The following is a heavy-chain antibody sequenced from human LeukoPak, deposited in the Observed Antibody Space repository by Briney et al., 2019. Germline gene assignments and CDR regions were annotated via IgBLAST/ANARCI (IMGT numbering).Heavy chain of an antibody. CDR3: ARAPGDAIFGVENYYYYGMDV. V-gene: IGHV4-61*01. CDR1: GGSVSSGSYY. J-gene: IGHJ6*02. D-gene: IGHD3-3*01. Sequence: SETLSLTCTVSGGSVSSGSYYWSWIRQPPGKGLGWIGYIYYSGSTNYNPSLKSRVTISVDTSKNQFSLKLSSVTAADTAVYYCARAPGDAIFGVENYYYYGMDVWGQGTTVTVSS. CDR2: IYYSGST.